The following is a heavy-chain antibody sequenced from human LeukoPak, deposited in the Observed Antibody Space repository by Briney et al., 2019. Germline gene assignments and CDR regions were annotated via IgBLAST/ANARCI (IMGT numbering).Heavy chain of an antibody. CDR3: ARVDYGSGSYYNRNY. D-gene: IGHD3-10*01. V-gene: IGHV1-18*01. Sequence: ASVKVPCKASGYTFTSYGISWVRQAPGQGLEWMGWISAYNGNTNYAQKLQGRVTMTTDTSTSTAYMELRSLRSDDTAVYYCARVDYGSGSYYNRNYWGQGTLVTVSS. CDR1: GYTFTSYG. J-gene: IGHJ4*02. CDR2: ISAYNGNT.